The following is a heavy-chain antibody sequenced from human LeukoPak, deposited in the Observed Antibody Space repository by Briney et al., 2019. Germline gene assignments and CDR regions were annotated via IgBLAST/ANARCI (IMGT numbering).Heavy chain of an antibody. CDR1: GFTFSSSW. Sequence: GGSLRLSCAASGFTFSSSWIHWVRQAPGKGLVWVSRITPDGSGTDYADSVKGRFTISRDNAKNTLYLQMNSLRVEDTAVYYCAKSMSGPNDYWGQGTLVTVSS. V-gene: IGHV3-74*01. D-gene: IGHD3-3*01. J-gene: IGHJ4*02. CDR2: ITPDGSGT. CDR3: AKSMSGPNDY.